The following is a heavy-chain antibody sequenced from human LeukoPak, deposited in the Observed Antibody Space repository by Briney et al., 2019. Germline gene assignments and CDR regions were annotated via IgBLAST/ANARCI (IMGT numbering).Heavy chain of an antibody. J-gene: IGHJ6*03. Sequence: SETLSLTCAVSGYSISSGYYWGWIRQPPGKGLEWIGSIYHSGSTYYNPSLKSRVTISVDTSKNQFSLKLSSVTAADTAVYYCARRSSSSAGYHYYYYYMDVWGKGTTVTVSS. D-gene: IGHD6-6*01. CDR3: ARRSSSSAGYHYYYYYMDV. CDR2: IYHSGST. CDR1: GYSISSGYY. V-gene: IGHV4-38-2*01.